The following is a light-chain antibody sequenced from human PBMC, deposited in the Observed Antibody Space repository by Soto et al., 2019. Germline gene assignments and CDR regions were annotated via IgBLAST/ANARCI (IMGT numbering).Light chain of an antibody. CDR2: EAA. Sequence: DIQMTQSPSTLSASVGDRVTITCRASQNIGRSLAWYQQKPGKAPKVLIYEAASLDSGVPSRFSGGGSGTEFTLTFSNLQPDDFATYYCKQIEYYWPLGEGTRVGTK. J-gene: IGKJ1*01. CDR1: QNIGRS. CDR3: KQIEYYWP. V-gene: IGKV1-5*03.